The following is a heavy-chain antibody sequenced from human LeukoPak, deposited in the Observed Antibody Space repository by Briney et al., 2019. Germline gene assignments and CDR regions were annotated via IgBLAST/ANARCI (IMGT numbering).Heavy chain of an antibody. V-gene: IGHV3-21*01. Sequence: GGSLRLSCAASGFTFSSYSMNWVRQAPGKGLEWVSSISSSRSYIYYADSVKGRFTISRDNAKNSLYLQMNSLRAEDTAVYYCARGHETTPSAFDIWGQGTMVTVSS. D-gene: IGHD1-14*01. CDR1: GFTFSSYS. CDR3: ARGHETTPSAFDI. CDR2: ISSSRSYI. J-gene: IGHJ3*02.